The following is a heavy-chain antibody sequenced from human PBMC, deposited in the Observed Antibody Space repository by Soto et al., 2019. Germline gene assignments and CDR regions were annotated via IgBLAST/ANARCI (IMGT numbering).Heavy chain of an antibody. CDR1: GFTFSDYY. CDR3: ARANDFWSGYTQYYFDY. D-gene: IGHD3-3*01. CDR2: ISSSSSYT. Sequence: QVQLVESGGGLVKPGGSLRLSCAASGFTFSDYYMSWIRQAPGKGLEWVSYISSSSSYTNYADPVKGRFTISRDNAKNSLYLQMNSLRAEDTAVYHCARANDFWSGYTQYYFDYWGQGTLVTVSS. J-gene: IGHJ4*02. V-gene: IGHV3-11*06.